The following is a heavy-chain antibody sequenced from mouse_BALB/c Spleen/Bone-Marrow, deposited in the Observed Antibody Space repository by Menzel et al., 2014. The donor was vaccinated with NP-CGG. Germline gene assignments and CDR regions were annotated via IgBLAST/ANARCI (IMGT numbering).Heavy chain of an antibody. J-gene: IGHJ4*01. V-gene: IGHV1-69*02. Sequence: QVQLKQSGAELVKPGASVKLSCKASGYTFTSCWMHWVKQRPGQGLEWIGEIDPSDSYTNYNQKFKGKATLTVDKSSSTAYMQLSSLTSEDSAVYFCARWLLRYYAMDDWGQGTSVTVSS. CDR2: IDPSDSYT. CDR1: GYTFTSCW. CDR3: ARWLLRYYAMDD. D-gene: IGHD2-3*01.